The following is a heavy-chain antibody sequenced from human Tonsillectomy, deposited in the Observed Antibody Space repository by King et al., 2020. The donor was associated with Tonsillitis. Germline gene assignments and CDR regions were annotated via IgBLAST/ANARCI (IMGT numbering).Heavy chain of an antibody. CDR3: ARGRYCSGGSCYSHFDY. CDR1: GYSFTGYY. D-gene: IGHD2-15*01. V-gene: IGHV1-2*06. J-gene: IGHJ4*02. CDR2: INPYSGDT. Sequence: QLVQSGTEVKKPGASVKVSCKASGYSFTGYYIHWVRQAPVQGLEWMGRINPYSGDTNYAQNFQGGVTMTRDTSISTAYMELTRLTSDDTAVYYCARGRYCSGGSCYSHFDYWGQGTQVTVSS.